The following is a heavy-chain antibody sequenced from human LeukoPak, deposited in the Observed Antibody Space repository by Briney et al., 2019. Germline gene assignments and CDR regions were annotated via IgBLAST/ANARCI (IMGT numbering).Heavy chain of an antibody. D-gene: IGHD5-18*01. CDR3: ARHLSGVTGYTYGRGIDY. CDR2: IKKDGSEK. V-gene: IGHV3-7*01. J-gene: IGHJ4*02. Sequence: GRSLRLSCAASGFTFSSYWMSWVRQAPGKGLEWVANIKKDGSEKYYVDSVKGRFTISRDNAKTSLYLQMNRLRAEDTAVYYCARHLSGVTGYTYGRGIDYWGQGTLVTVSS. CDR1: GFTFSSYW.